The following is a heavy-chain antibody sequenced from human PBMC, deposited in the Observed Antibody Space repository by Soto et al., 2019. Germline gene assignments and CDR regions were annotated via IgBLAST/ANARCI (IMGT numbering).Heavy chain of an antibody. D-gene: IGHD3-22*01. J-gene: IGHJ4*02. Sequence: ASVKVSCKASGYTFTSYGISWVRQAPGQGLEWMGWISAYNGNTNYAQKLQGGVTMTTDTSTSTACMELRSLRSDDTAVYYCARDSGDDYYDSSGYQFDYWGQGTLVTVSS. V-gene: IGHV1-18*01. CDR2: ISAYNGNT. CDR3: ARDSGDDYYDSSGYQFDY. CDR1: GYTFTSYG.